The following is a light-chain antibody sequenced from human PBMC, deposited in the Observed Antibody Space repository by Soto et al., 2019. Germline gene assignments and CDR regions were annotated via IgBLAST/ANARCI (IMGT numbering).Light chain of an antibody. CDR2: LNSDGSH. CDR1: SGHSSYA. V-gene: IGLV4-69*01. J-gene: IGLJ3*02. CDR3: QTWDTGIRV. Sequence: QLVLTQSPSASASLGASVKLTCTLSSGHSSYAIAWHQQQPEKGPRYLMKLNSDGSHNKGDGIPDRFSGSSSGAERHLTISSLQSEDEADYYCQTWDTGIRVFGGGTQLTVL.